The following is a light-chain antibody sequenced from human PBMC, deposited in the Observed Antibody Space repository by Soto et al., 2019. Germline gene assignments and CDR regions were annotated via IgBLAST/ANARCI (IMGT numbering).Light chain of an antibody. J-gene: IGLJ2*01. V-gene: IGLV2-14*03. CDR2: DVS. Sequence: QSALTQPASVSGSPGQSVTITCTGTRSDIGAYNFVSWYQQHPGEVPKLMLYDVSIRPSGVSNRFSGSKSGNTASLTISGLKDEDEDDYYCTSLTARTTIIFGGGTKVTVL. CDR3: TSLTARTTII. CDR1: RSDIGAYNF.